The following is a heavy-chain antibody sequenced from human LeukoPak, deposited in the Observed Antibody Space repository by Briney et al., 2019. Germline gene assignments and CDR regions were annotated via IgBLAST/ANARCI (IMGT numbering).Heavy chain of an antibody. CDR1: GFTVSSNY. V-gene: IGHV3-53*01. CDR3: ARALYDYGDYVPWFDP. D-gene: IGHD4-17*01. CDR2: IYSGGST. Sequence: GGSLRLSCAASGFTVSSNYMSWVRQAPGKGLEWVSVIYSGGSTYYADSVKGRFTISRDNSKNTLYLQMNSLRAEDTAVYYCARALYDYGDYVPWFDPWGQGTLVTVSS. J-gene: IGHJ5*02.